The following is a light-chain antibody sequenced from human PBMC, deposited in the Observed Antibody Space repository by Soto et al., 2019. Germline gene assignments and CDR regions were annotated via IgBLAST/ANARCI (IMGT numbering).Light chain of an antibody. CDR1: SSNIRAGYD. CDR2: GST. Sequence: QSVLSQPPSVSGAPGQRGTISCTGSSSNIRAGYDSHWFQQVPGTAPKLLIYGSTNRPSGVPDRSSGSKSGTSASLAITGLQAEDEADYYCQSYDSSLGGNYVFGTGTKVTVL. V-gene: IGLV1-40*01. J-gene: IGLJ1*01. CDR3: QSYDSSLGGNYV.